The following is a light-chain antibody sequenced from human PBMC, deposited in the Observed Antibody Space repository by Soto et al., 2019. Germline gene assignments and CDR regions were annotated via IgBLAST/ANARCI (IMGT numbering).Light chain of an antibody. CDR2: VNNDGSH. CDR1: SGHSSYT. V-gene: IGLV4-69*02. Sequence: QLVLTQSPSASASLGASVRLTCTLSSGHSSYTIAWHQQQPDKGPRHLMNVNNDGSHSKGDGIPDRFSGSSSGAERYLTVSSVESEDEADYYCQTWGTGIQVFGGGTKLTVL. J-gene: IGLJ2*01. CDR3: QTWGTGIQV.